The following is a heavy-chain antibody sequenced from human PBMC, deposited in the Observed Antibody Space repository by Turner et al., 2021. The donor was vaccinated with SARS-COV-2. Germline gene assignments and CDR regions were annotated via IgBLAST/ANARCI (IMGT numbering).Heavy chain of an antibody. Sequence: QVQLLQSGSEVKKPVASLKVSCKASGYTFTSYGISWVRQAPGQGLEWMGWISAYNGNTNYAQKLQGRVTMTTDTSTSTAYMELRSLGSDDTAVYYCARVGNGMATHNLFFDYWGQGTLVTVSS. J-gene: IGHJ4*02. V-gene: IGHV1-18*01. CDR2: ISAYNGNT. CDR3: ARVGNGMATHNLFFDY. CDR1: GYTFTSYG. D-gene: IGHD5-12*01.